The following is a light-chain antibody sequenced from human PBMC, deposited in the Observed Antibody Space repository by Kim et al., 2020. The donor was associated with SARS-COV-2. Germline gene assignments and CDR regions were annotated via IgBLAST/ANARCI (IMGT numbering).Light chain of an antibody. CDR3: QAWDSRGV. V-gene: IGLV3-1*01. CDR2: QDS. J-gene: IGLJ3*02. Sequence: VSVSPEQTASITCSGDKLGDKYACWYQQKPGQSPVLVIYQDSKRPSGIPERFSGSNSGNTATLTISGTQAMDEADYYCQAWDSRGVFGGGTQLTVL. CDR1: KLGDKY.